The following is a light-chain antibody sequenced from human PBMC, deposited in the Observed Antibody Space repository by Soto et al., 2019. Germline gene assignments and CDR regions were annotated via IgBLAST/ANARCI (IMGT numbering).Light chain of an antibody. J-gene: IGKJ1*01. CDR1: QSIGSW. CDR3: QQYNVYPWT. Sequence: DIQMTQSPSTLSASVGDRVTITCRASQSIGSWLAWYQQKPGKAPKLLIYRASSLESEVPSRFSGSESGTEFTLIINGLQPDDFATYYCQQYNVYPWTFGQGTKVEIK. V-gene: IGKV1-5*03. CDR2: RAS.